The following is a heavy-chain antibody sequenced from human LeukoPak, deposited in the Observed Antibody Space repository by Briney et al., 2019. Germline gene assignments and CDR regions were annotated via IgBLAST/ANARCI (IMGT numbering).Heavy chain of an antibody. CDR1: GFTVSSSY. CDR3: ARDPVGGLFDY. Sequence: GGSLRLSCAASGFTVSSSYMNWVSQTPGKGLDWVSVIYSGGTTYYADSVKGRFTISRDSSKNTVYLQMHSLRVDDTAVYYCARDPVGGLFDYWGQGTLVTVSS. CDR2: IYSGGTT. D-gene: IGHD3-16*01. J-gene: IGHJ4*02. V-gene: IGHV3-66*01.